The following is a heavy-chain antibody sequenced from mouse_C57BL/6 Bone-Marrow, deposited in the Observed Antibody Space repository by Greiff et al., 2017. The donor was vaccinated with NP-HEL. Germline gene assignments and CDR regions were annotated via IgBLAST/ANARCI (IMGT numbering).Heavy chain of an antibody. D-gene: IGHD1-1*01. CDR2: SRNKANDYTT. CDR3: ARDAPLLLRYWYFDV. J-gene: IGHJ1*03. Sequence: EVMLVESGGGLVQSGRSLRLSCATSGFTFSDFYMEWVRQAPGKGLEWIAASRNKANDYTTEYSASVKGRFIVSRDTSQSILYLQMNALRAEDTAIYYCARDAPLLLRYWYFDVWGTGTTVTVSS. CDR1: GFTFSDFY. V-gene: IGHV7-1*01.